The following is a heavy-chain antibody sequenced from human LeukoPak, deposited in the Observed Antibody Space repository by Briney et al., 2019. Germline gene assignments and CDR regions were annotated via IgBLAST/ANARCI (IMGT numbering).Heavy chain of an antibody. J-gene: IGHJ4*02. D-gene: IGHD5-18*01. Sequence: SETLSLTCTVSGGSISSSSYYWGWLRQPPGTGLEWIGNIYHSGNTYYNSSLKSRVTISVDTSKNQFSLRLTSVTAADTAVYYCARLTLDTAMAQRLGHYFDYWGQGTLVTVSS. V-gene: IGHV4-39*01. CDR1: GGSISSSSYY. CDR3: ARLTLDTAMAQRLGHYFDY. CDR2: IYHSGNT.